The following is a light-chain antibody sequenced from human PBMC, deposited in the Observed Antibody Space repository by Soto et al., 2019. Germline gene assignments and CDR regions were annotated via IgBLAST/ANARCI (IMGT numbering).Light chain of an antibody. J-gene: IGKJ2*03. Sequence: EIVLTQSPGTLSLSPGERATLSCRASQSINSNYLAWYQQKPGQAPRLLIYGASSRATGIPDRFSGSGSGTDFTLTISRLEPEDFATYFCQHYNSYPYSFGQGTKLEI. CDR3: QHYNSYPYS. CDR2: GAS. CDR1: QSINSNY. V-gene: IGKV3-20*01.